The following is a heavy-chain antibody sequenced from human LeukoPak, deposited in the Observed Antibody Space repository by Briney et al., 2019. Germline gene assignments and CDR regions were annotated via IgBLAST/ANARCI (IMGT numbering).Heavy chain of an antibody. D-gene: IGHD3-16*01. CDR1: GFTFSSYG. CDR2: ISYDGSNK. CDR3: ATIPRGSGRHFDY. Sequence: GGSLRLSCAASGFTFSSYGMHWVRQAPGKGLEWVAVISYDGSNKYYADSVKGRFTISRDNSKNTLYLQMNSLRAEDTAVYYCATIPRGSGRHFDYWGQGTLVTVSS. J-gene: IGHJ4*02. V-gene: IGHV3-30*03.